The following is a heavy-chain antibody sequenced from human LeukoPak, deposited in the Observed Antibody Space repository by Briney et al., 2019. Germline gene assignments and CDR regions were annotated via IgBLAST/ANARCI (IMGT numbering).Heavy chain of an antibody. V-gene: IGHV3-33*03. CDR1: GFTFRNHG. Sequence: GRSLRLSCVASGFTFRNHGMNWVRQAPGKGLEWVAGIWYDGSNKDYVDSVKGRFTISRDNTKNLLYLQMNNLRAEDTAVYYCVIDRGARWGQGTLVTVSS. CDR3: VIDRGAR. CDR2: IWYDGSNK. J-gene: IGHJ4*02.